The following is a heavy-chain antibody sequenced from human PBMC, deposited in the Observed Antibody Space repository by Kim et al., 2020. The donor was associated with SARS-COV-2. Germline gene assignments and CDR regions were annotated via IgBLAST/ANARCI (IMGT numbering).Heavy chain of an antibody. CDR3: VKGWGRFDS. D-gene: IGHD3-16*01. J-gene: IGHJ5*01. V-gene: IGHV3-43*02. CDR1: GFKFDDYV. Sequence: GGSLRLSCAASGFKFDDYVMHWVRQAPDKGLEWVSLISGNGHNTNYADSLKGRFTISRDNSKKSLYSQIHNLRSEDTAFYYCVKGWGRFDSWGQGTLVTVSS. CDR2: ISGNGHNT.